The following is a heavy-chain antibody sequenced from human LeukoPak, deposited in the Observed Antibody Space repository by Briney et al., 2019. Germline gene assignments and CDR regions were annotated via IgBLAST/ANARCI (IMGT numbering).Heavy chain of an antibody. V-gene: IGHV3-23*01. D-gene: IGHD3/OR15-3a*01. CDR1: GFPFSAYA. Sequence: PEGSLRLSCVASGFPFSAYAMSWVRQAPGKGLEWVSGIRGSGETTYYAESVKGRFTIQRDNSKNTLHLQMNSLRAEDTALYYCAKGLSSGTGRGFDYWGQGTLVTVSS. CDR2: IRGSGETT. J-gene: IGHJ4*02. CDR3: AKGLSSGTGRGFDY.